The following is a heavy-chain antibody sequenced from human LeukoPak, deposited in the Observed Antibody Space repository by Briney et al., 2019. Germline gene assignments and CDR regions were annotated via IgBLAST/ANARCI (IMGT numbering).Heavy chain of an antibody. Sequence: PSETLSLTCTVSGGSISSYYWSWIRQPPGKGLEWIGNIYYSGSTNYNPSLKSRVTISADTSKNQFSLKLSSVTAADTAVYYCARTRGYGMDVWGQGTTVTVSS. D-gene: IGHD3-10*01. J-gene: IGHJ6*02. CDR3: ARTRGYGMDV. CDR1: GGSISSYY. CDR2: IYYSGST. V-gene: IGHV4-59*01.